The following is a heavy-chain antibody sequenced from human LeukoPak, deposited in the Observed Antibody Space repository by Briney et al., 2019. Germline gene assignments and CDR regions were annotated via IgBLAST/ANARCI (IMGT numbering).Heavy chain of an antibody. CDR3: ARGGHYDSSGLDY. V-gene: IGHV4-34*01. D-gene: IGHD3-22*01. CDR1: VGSFSGYH. CDR2: INHSGST. Sequence: SETLSLTCAVYVGSFSGYHWTWIRQSPGKGLEWIGEINHSGSTKYNPSLKSRVTMSVDTSKNQFSLKLSSVTAADTAVYYCARGGHYDSSGLDYWGQGTLVTVSS. J-gene: IGHJ4*02.